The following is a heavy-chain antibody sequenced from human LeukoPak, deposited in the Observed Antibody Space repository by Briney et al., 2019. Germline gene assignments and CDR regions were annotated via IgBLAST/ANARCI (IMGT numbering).Heavy chain of an antibody. CDR2: IYTSGST. CDR1: GGSISSYY. Sequence: SETLSPTCTVSGGSISSYYWSWIRQPAGKGLEWIGRIYTSGSTNYNPSLKSRVTMSVDTSKNQFSLKLSSVTAADTAVYYCARSGYSYGSHYGMDVWGQGTTVTVSS. J-gene: IGHJ6*02. D-gene: IGHD5-18*01. V-gene: IGHV4-4*07. CDR3: ARSGYSYGSHYGMDV.